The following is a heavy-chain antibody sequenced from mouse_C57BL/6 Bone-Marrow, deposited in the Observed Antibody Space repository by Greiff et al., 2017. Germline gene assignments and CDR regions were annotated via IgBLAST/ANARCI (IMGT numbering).Heavy chain of an antibody. Sequence: VQLQQSGAELVRPGTSVKVSCKASGYAFTNYLIEWVKQRPGQGLEWIGVINPGSGGTNYNEKFKGKATLTADKSSSTAYMQLSSLTSEDSAVYFCAREVLRWAWFAYWGQGTLVTVSA. CDR1: GYAFTNYL. D-gene: IGHD1-1*01. CDR2: INPGSGGT. J-gene: IGHJ3*01. V-gene: IGHV1-54*01. CDR3: AREVLRWAWFAY.